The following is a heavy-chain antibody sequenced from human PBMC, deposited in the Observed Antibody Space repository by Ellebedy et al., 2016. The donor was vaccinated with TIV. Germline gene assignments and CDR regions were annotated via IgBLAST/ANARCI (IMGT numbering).Heavy chain of an antibody. Sequence: PGGSLRLSCAASGFALSNYSMTWARQAPGKGLEWVPSISSTSYIYYAHSVKGRFTISRDNTKHSVYLQMNSLRAEDTAVYFCARKLVATIGHYYSYGLDVWGQGTTVTVSS. CDR2: ISSTSYI. J-gene: IGHJ6*01. CDR3: ARKLVATIGHYYSYGLDV. CDR1: GFALSNYS. V-gene: IGHV3-21*01. D-gene: IGHD5-12*01.